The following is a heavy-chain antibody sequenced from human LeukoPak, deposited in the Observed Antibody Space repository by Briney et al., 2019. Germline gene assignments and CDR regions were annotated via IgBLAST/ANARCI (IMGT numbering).Heavy chain of an antibody. D-gene: IGHD5-18*01. V-gene: IGHV4-28*01. CDR2: IYHSGTT. J-gene: IGHJ4*02. CDR3: ARYSYSYGPVDY. CDR1: GYSITSSSW. Sequence: PSETLSLTCAVSGYSITSSSWWGWIRQPPGKGLEWIGYIYHSGTTYYNPSLQSRVTMSVDTSKNQFSLKLSSVTAADTAVYYCARYSYSYGPVDYWGQGTLVTVSS.